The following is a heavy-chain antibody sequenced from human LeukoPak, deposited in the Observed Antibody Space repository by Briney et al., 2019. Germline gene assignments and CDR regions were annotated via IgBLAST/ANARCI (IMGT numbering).Heavy chain of an antibody. J-gene: IGHJ1*01. D-gene: IGHD6-19*01. CDR2: MNPNSGNT. Sequence: ASVKVSCKASGYTFTSYDINWVRQATGQGLEWMGWMNPNSGNTGYAQKFQGRVTMTRNTSISTAYMELGSLRSEDTAVYYCARGRYSSGWYRIRAQYFQHWGQGTLVTVSS. CDR3: ARGRYSSGWYRIRAQYFQH. V-gene: IGHV1-8*01. CDR1: GYTFTSYD.